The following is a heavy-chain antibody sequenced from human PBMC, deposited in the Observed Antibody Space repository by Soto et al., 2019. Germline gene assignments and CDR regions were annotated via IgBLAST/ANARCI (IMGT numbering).Heavy chain of an antibody. CDR2: VNGGNGET. CDR1: GYTFTNYA. D-gene: IGHD3-16*01. Sequence: QVHLVQSGAEVKKPGASVKVSCKASGYTFTNYAMHWVRQAPGQRLEYMGWVNGGNGETKYSQKFQGTVTFTRDTSASTAYLELSSLRSEDTALYYCATLNPVGYKYDLAFDYWGQGTLVTVS. J-gene: IGHJ4*02. CDR3: ATLNPVGYKYDLAFDY. V-gene: IGHV1-3*01.